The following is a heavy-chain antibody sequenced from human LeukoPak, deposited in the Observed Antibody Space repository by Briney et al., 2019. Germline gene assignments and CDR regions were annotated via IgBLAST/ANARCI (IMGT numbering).Heavy chain of an antibody. Sequence: SGGSLRLSCVASGITFSSYAMHWVRQAPGKGLEWVAVISYDGSNKYYADSVKGRFTISKDNSKNTLYLQMNSLRAEDTAVYYCARVLTQPLLEWLSAALDYWGQGTLVTVSS. CDR2: ISYDGSNK. CDR1: GITFSSYA. D-gene: IGHD3-3*01. CDR3: ARVLTQPLLEWLSAALDY. V-gene: IGHV3-30-3*01. J-gene: IGHJ4*02.